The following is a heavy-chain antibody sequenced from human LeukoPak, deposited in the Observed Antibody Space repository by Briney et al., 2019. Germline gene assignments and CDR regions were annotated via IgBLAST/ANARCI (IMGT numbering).Heavy chain of an antibody. D-gene: IGHD6-13*01. Sequence: PSETLSLTCAVYGGSFSGYYWSWIRQPPGKGLEWIGEINHSGSTNYNPSLKSRVTISVDTSKNQFSLKLSSVTAADTAVYYCARVMVRFSWYVKYRDAFDIWGQGTMVTVSS. V-gene: IGHV4-34*01. CDR2: INHSGST. J-gene: IGHJ3*02. CDR1: GGSFSGYY. CDR3: ARVMVRFSWYVKYRDAFDI.